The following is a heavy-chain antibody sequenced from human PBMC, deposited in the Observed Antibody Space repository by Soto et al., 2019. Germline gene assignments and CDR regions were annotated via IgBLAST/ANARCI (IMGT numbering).Heavy chain of an antibody. V-gene: IGHV3-30*18. CDR3: AKDHLETTVTTPSY. CDR2: ISYDGNNK. CDR1: GFTFSSYG. D-gene: IGHD4-17*01. Sequence: QVQLVESGGGVVQPGRSLRLSCAASGFTFSSYGMHWVRQAPGKGLEWVAVISYDGNNKYYADSVKGRFTISRDNFKNTLYLQMDSLRAEDTAMYYCAKDHLETTVTTPSYCGPGTLVTVSS. J-gene: IGHJ4*02.